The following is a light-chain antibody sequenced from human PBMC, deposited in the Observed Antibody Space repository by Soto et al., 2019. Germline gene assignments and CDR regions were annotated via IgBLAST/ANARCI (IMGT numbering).Light chain of an antibody. CDR3: QQYNSYLT. V-gene: IGKV1-5*01. Sequence: DIKMTQSPSTLSASVGDRVTITCRASQSISSWLAWYQQKPGKAPKLLIYDASSLESGVPSRFSGSGSGTEFTLTISSLQPHDFATYYCQQYNSYLTFGQGTRLEIK. J-gene: IGKJ5*01. CDR2: DAS. CDR1: QSISSW.